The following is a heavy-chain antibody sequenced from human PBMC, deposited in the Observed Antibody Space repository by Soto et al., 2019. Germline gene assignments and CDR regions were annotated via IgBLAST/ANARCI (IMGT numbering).Heavy chain of an antibody. J-gene: IGHJ4*02. V-gene: IGHV3-15*07. Sequence: GGSLRLSCAASGFTFSNAWMNWVRQAPGKGLEWVGRIKSKTDGGTTDYAAPVKGRFTISRDDSKNTLYLQMNSLKTEDTAVYYCTTDLPIAARRNYFDYWGQGTLVTVSS. CDR3: TTDLPIAARRNYFDY. CDR1: GFTFSNAW. D-gene: IGHD6-6*01. CDR2: IKSKTDGGTT.